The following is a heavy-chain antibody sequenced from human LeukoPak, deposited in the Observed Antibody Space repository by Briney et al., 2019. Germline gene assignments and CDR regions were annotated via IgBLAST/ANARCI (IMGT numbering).Heavy chain of an antibody. CDR2: ISAYNGNT. J-gene: IGHJ3*02. Sequence: AASVKVSCKASGYTFTGYYMHWVRQAPGQGLEWMGWISAYNGNTNYAQKLQGRVTMTTDTSTSTAYMELRSLRSDDTAVYYCARDRQRWLQSGAPDRAFDIWGQGTMVTVSS. D-gene: IGHD5-24*01. V-gene: IGHV1-18*04. CDR3: ARDRQRWLQSGAPDRAFDI. CDR1: GYTFTGYY.